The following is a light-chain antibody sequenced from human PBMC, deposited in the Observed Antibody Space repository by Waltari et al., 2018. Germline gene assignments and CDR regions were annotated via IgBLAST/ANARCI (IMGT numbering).Light chain of an antibody. Sequence: SYVLTQPPSVSVAPGQTAWITCGGNNIGGKSVHWYQQRPGQAPVLVIYDDAARPSGIPERFSGSNSGNTATLTVSRVEAGDEADYYCQVWDAPSDHKLFGGGTQLTVL. V-gene: IGLV3-21*02. CDR3: QVWDAPSDHKL. J-gene: IGLJ2*01. CDR1: NIGGKS. CDR2: DDA.